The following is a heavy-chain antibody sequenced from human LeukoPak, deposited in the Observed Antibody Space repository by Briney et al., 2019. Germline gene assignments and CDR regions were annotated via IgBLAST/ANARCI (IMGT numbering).Heavy chain of an antibody. V-gene: IGHV4-31*03. J-gene: IGHJ4*02. D-gene: IGHD5-24*01. CDR3: ARRGRDRVDY. CDR1: GGSISSGGYY. CDR2: IYYSGST. Sequence: SQTLSLTCTVSGGSISSGGYYWSWIRQHPGKGLEWIGYIYYSGSTYYNPSLKSRVTISVDTSKNQFSLKLSSVTAADTAVYYCARRGRDRVDYWGQGTLVTVSS.